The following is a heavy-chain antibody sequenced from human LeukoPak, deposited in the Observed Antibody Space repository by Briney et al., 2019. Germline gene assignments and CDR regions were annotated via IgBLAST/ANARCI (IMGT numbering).Heavy chain of an antibody. Sequence: ASETLSLTCTVSGGSISSYYWSWIRQPPGKGLERIGYVYYSGSTNYNPSLKSRVTISVDTSKNQFSLKLSSVTAADTAVYYCARSFDSSGYYYVHAFDIWGQGTMVTVSS. D-gene: IGHD3-22*01. CDR1: GGSISSYY. CDR2: VYYSGST. CDR3: ARSFDSSGYYYVHAFDI. J-gene: IGHJ3*02. V-gene: IGHV4-59*01.